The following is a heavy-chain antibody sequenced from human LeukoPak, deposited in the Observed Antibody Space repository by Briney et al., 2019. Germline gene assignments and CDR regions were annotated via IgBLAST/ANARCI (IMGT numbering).Heavy chain of an antibody. D-gene: IGHD3-16*01. CDR3: AKGKRGDLHSDY. V-gene: IGHV1-69*02. J-gene: IGHJ4*02. Sequence: SVKVSCKASGGTFSSYTISWVRQAPGQGLEWMGRIIPILGIANYAQKFQGRVTITADKSTSTAYMELSSLRSEDTAVYYCAKGKRGDLHSDYWGQGTLVTASS. CDR2: IIPILGIA. CDR1: GGTFSSYT.